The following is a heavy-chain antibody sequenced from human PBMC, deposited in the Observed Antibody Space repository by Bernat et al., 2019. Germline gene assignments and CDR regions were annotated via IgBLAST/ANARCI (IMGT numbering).Heavy chain of an antibody. J-gene: IGHJ4*02. D-gene: IGHD3-22*01. V-gene: IGHV4-39*01. CDR2: IYYSGST. CDR1: GGSISSSSYY. CDR3: ARAPATMIVVDNYFDY. Sequence: QLQLQESGPGLVKPSETLSLTCTVSGGSISSSSYYWGWIRQPPGKGLEWIGSIYYSGSTYSNPSLKSRVTISVDTSKNQFSLKLSSVTAADTAVYYCARAPATMIVVDNYFDYWGQGTLVTVSA.